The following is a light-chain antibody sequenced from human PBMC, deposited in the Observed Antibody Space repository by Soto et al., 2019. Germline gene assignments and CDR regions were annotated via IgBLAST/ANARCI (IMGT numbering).Light chain of an antibody. J-gene: IGLJ1*01. Sequence: QSVLTQPASVSGSPGQSITISCTGTSSDVGGYNYVSWYQQHPGKAPKLMIYDVSNWPSGVSNRFSGSKSGNTASLTISGLQAEDEADYYCSSYTSSSTLDNVFGTGTKVTVL. CDR1: SSDVGGYNY. CDR2: DVS. CDR3: SSYTSSSTLDNV. V-gene: IGLV2-14*01.